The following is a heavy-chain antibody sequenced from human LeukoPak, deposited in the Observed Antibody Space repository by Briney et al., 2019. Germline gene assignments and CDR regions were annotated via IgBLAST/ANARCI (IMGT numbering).Heavy chain of an antibody. D-gene: IGHD5-18*01. CDR3: ARGGYSRIGGWDWFDP. Sequence: ASVKVSCKASGYTFNTYAISWVRQAPGQGLEWMGWINTYNGDINSAQTFQGRVIMTTDTSTSTAYMELTSLRSDDTAVYYCARGGYSRIGGWDWFDPWGQGTLVTVSS. J-gene: IGHJ5*02. CDR1: GYTFNTYA. V-gene: IGHV1-18*01. CDR2: INTYNGDI.